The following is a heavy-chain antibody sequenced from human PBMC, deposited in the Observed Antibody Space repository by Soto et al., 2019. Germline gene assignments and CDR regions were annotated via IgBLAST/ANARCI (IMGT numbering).Heavy chain of an antibody. Sequence: GGSLRLSCAASGFTFSSYGMHWVRQAPGKGLEWVALISYDGSNKYYADSVEGRFTISRDNSKNTLYLQMNSLRAEDTAVHYCARGASSSWTVFDPWGQGTLVTVSS. J-gene: IGHJ5*02. CDR1: GFTFSSYG. D-gene: IGHD6-13*01. CDR3: ARGASSSWTVFDP. CDR2: ISYDGSNK. V-gene: IGHV3-30*03.